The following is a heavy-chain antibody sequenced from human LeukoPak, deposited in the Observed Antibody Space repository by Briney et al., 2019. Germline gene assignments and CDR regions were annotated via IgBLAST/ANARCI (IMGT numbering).Heavy chain of an antibody. J-gene: IGHJ4*02. D-gene: IGHD1-26*01. CDR2: IYSSGTT. V-gene: IGHV4-39*01. CDR3: ARHGASGSYLYYFDY. Sequence: SETLSLTCAVSGASIGTSSYYWGWIRQPPGKGLEWIGSIYSSGTTYYNPSLKSRVTISVDTSKNQFSLKLSSVTAADTAVYFCARHGASGSYLYYFDYWGQGTLVTVSS. CDR1: GASIGTSSYY.